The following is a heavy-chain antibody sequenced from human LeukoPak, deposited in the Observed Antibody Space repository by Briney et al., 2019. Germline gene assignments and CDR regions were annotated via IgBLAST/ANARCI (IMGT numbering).Heavy chain of an antibody. J-gene: IGHJ4*02. CDR2: IIPIFGTA. CDR1: GGTFSSYA. Sequence: SVKVSCKASGGTFSSYAISWVREAPGQGLEWMGGIIPIFGTANSAQKFQGRVTITADESTSTAYMELSSLRSEDTAVYYCARSSLGYCTNGVCFAFDYCGQGTLVTVSS. CDR3: ARSSLGYCTNGVCFAFDY. D-gene: IGHD2-8*01. V-gene: IGHV1-69*13.